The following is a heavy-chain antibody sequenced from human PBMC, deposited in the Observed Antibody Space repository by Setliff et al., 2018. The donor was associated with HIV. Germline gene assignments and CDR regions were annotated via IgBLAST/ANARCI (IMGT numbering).Heavy chain of an antibody. J-gene: IGHJ4*02. CDR3: ARGTMYDSRGYLSHYFDY. V-gene: IGHV3-30-3*01. D-gene: IGHD3-22*01. CDR2: ISYDGSNK. CDR1: GFTFSNYA. Sequence: PGGSLRLSCAASGFTFSNYAMHWVRQAPGKGLEWVAVISYDGSNKYYADSVKGRFTISRDNSKNTLYLQMKSLRVEDTAVYYCARGTMYDSRGYLSHYFDYWGQGTPVTVSS.